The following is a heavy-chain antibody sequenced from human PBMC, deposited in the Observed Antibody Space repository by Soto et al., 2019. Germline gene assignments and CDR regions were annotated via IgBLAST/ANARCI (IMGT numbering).Heavy chain of an antibody. D-gene: IGHD3-22*01. CDR2: IRSKAYGGTT. V-gene: IGHV3-49*03. CDR1: GFTFGDYA. J-gene: IGHJ5*02. CDR3: STNYYDSSGYDNWFDP. Sequence: GGSLRLSCTASGFTFGDYAMSWFRQAPGKGLEWVGFIRSKAYGGTTEYAASVKGRFTISRDDSKSIAYLQMNSLKTEDTAVYYCSTNYYDSSGYDNWFDPWGQGTLVTVSS.